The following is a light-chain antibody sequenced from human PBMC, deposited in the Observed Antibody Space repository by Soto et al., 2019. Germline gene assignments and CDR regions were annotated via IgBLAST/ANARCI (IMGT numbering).Light chain of an antibody. J-gene: IGLJ1*01. Sequence: QSVLTQPRSVSGSPGQSVTISCTGTSSDVGGYNYVSWYRQHPGKAPKLMIYDVSKRPSGVPDRFSGSKSGNTASLTISGLSAEDEADYYCCSYAGSYPWVFVTGTKLTVL. CDR2: DVS. V-gene: IGLV2-11*01. CDR1: SSDVGGYNY. CDR3: CSYAGSYPWV.